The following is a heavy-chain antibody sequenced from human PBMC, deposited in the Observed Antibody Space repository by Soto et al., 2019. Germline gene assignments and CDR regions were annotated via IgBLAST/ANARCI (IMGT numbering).Heavy chain of an antibody. Sequence: SETLSLTCTVSGGSVSSGTSYWSWIRQPPGKGLEWIGYIYYSGSTNHHPSLKSRVTISIDKSKNQFSLKLTSVTAADTAVYYCAKANSGYGSFDHWDQGMLVTVSS. CDR2: IYYSGST. V-gene: IGHV4-61*01. CDR1: GGSVSSGTSY. D-gene: IGHD5-12*01. CDR3: AKANSGYGSFDH. J-gene: IGHJ4*02.